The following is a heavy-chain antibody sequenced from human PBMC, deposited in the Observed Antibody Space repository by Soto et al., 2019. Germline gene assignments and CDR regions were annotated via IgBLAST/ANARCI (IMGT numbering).Heavy chain of an antibody. CDR1: GGSISSGGYS. CDR2: IYHSGST. CDR3: ASSFYYDSSGLSRLYP. D-gene: IGHD3-22*01. J-gene: IGHJ5*02. V-gene: IGHV4-30-2*01. Sequence: PSETLSLTCAVSGGSISSGGYSWSWIRQPPGKGLEWIGYIYHSGSTYYNPSLKSRVTISVDRSKNQFSLKLSSVTAADTAVYYCASSFYYDSSGLSRLYPWGQGTLVTVYS.